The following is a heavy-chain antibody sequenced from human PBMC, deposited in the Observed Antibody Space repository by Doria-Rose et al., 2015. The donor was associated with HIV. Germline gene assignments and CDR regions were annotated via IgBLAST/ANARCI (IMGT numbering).Heavy chain of an antibody. D-gene: IGHD6-13*01. CDR1: GVSLSSPGMG. V-gene: IGHV2-26*01. CDR2: IFLDDER. J-gene: IGHJ4*02. CDR3: ARIKSSRWYHKYYFDF. Sequence: QVTLKESSPVLVKPTETLTLTCTVSGVSLSSPGMGVSWIRQPPGKALEWLANIFLDDERSYNTSLKSRLTIPRGTSKSQVVLTMTGMDPVDTATYYCARIKSSRWYHKYYFDFWGQGTLVIVSA.